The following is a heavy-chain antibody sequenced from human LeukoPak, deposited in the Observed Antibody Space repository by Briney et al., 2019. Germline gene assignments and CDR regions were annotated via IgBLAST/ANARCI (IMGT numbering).Heavy chain of an antibody. D-gene: IGHD5-18*01. CDR2: IKQDGSEK. Sequence: PGGSLRLSCAASGFTFSSYWMSWVRQAPGKGLEWVASIKQDGSEKYYVDSVKGRFTISRDNAKNSLYLQMNSLRAEDTAVYYCTRDRSYVYFDYWGQGTQVTVSS. J-gene: IGHJ4*02. V-gene: IGHV3-7*01. CDR3: TRDRSYVYFDY. CDR1: GFTFSSYW.